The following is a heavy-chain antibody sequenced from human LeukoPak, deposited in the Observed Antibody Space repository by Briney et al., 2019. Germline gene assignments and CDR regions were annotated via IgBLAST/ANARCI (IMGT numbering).Heavy chain of an antibody. D-gene: IGHD1-26*01. Sequence: SVKVSCKASGGTFSSYAIRWVRQAPGQGLEWMGGIIPIFGTANYAQKFQGRVTITTDESTSTAYMELSSLRSEDTAVYYCASLRGSYLDYWGQGTLVTVSS. CDR1: GGTFSSYA. CDR2: IIPIFGTA. CDR3: ASLRGSYLDY. V-gene: IGHV1-69*05. J-gene: IGHJ4*02.